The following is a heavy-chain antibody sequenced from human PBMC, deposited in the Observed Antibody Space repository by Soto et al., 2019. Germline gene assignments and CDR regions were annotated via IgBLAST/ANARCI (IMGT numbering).Heavy chain of an antibody. Sequence: SETLSLTCTVSCGSISSYYWSWIRRPPGKGLEWIGYIYYSGSTNYNPSLKSRVTISVDTSKNQFSLKLSSVTAADTAVYYCAMRAKVATITKPYYYYYLDVWGKRTTVTVYS. CDR1: CGSISSYY. CDR2: IYYSGST. J-gene: IGHJ6*03. D-gene: IGHD5-12*01. CDR3: AMRAKVATITKPYYYYYLDV. V-gene: IGHV4-59*08.